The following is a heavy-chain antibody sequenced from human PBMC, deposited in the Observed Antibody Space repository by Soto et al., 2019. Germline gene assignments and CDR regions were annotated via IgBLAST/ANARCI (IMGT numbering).Heavy chain of an antibody. J-gene: IGHJ2*01. CDR1: GGSISSGGYY. CDR2: IYYSGST. D-gene: IGHD1-1*01. V-gene: IGHV4-31*03. Sequence: QVQLQESGPGLVKPSQTLSLTCTVSGGSISSGGYYWSWIRQHPGKGLEWIGYIYYSGSTYYNPSLKSRVTISVDTSKNQFSLKLSSVTAADTAVYYCARISHTATDWYFDLWGRGTLVTVSS. CDR3: ARISHTATDWYFDL.